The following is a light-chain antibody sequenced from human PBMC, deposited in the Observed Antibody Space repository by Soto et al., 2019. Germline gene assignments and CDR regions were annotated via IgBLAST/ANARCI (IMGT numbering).Light chain of an antibody. CDR1: QSLSNN. CDR3: QQYNNWPRT. J-gene: IGKJ1*01. Sequence: EIVMTQPPATLSVSPGARATLSCRASQSLSNNFLAWYQQQPGQAPRLLIHGATTRDTGIPARFSGSGSGTEFTLTISSLQSEDFEVYYCQQYNNWPRTFGQGTKVDIK. V-gene: IGKV3-15*01. CDR2: GAT.